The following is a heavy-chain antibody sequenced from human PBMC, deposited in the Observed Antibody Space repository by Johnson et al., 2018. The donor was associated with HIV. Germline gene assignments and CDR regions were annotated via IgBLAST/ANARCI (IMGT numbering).Heavy chain of an antibody. CDR3: AKDRSSGIGFLSYDVFDI. CDR2: IWYDGSLK. V-gene: IGHV3-30*02. D-gene: IGHD6-13*01. Sequence: QVQLVESGGGVVQPGRSLRLSCVASGFTFSSYGMHWVRQAPGKGLEWVTFIWYDGSLKFYADSVKGRFTISRDNSKNTLYLEMNSLRPDDTALYYCAKDRSSGIGFLSYDVFDIWGQGTMVIVSS. CDR1: GFTFSSYG. J-gene: IGHJ3*02.